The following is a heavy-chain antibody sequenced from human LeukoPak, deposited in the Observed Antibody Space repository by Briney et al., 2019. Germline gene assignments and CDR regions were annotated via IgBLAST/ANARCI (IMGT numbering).Heavy chain of an antibody. J-gene: IGHJ3*02. D-gene: IGHD1-26*01. CDR1: GFSFSIFE. CDR3: VRSPYSESYYGDAFDM. Sequence: PGGSLRLSCTASGFSFSIFEMNWVRQAPGKGLDWVSYISSSSSTIYYSDSVKGRFTISRDNAKNSLYLQMNSLRAEDTALYYCVRSPYSESYYGDAFDMWGRGTMVTVSS. CDR2: ISSSSSTI. V-gene: IGHV3-48*03.